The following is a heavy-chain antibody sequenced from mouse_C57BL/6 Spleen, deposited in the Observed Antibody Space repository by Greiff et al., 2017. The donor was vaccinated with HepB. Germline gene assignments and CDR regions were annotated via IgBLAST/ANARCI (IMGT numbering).Heavy chain of an antibody. D-gene: IGHD2-5*01. V-gene: IGHV5-6*02. Sequence: EVKLVESGGDLVKPGGSLKLSCAASGFTFSSYGMSWVRQTPDKRLEWVATISSGGSYTYYPDSVKGRFTISRDNAKNTLYLQMSSLKSEDTAMYYCARHRGYSNYGWYFDVWRTGTTVTVSS. CDR1: GFTFSSYG. J-gene: IGHJ1*03. CDR2: ISSGGSYT. CDR3: ARHRGYSNYGWYFDV.